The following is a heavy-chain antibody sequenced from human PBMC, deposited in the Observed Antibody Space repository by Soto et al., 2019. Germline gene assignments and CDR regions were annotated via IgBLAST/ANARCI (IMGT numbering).Heavy chain of an antibody. CDR3: ARDTYSSGLNYFDH. J-gene: IGHJ4*02. Sequence: SETLSLTCTVSGGSISSYYWSWIRQPPGKGLEWIGYIYYSGNTNYNPSLKSRVTLSVDTSKSQFSLKLSSVTAADTAVYYCARDTYSSGLNYFDHWGQGTLVTVSS. V-gene: IGHV4-59*01. CDR1: GGSISSYY. CDR2: IYYSGNT. D-gene: IGHD6-19*01.